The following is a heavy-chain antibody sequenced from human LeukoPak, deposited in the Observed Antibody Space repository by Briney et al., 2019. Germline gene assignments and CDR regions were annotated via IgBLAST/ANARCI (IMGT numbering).Heavy chain of an antibody. D-gene: IGHD1-20*01. CDR3: ARGSLTGEYGMDV. J-gene: IGHJ6*02. V-gene: IGHV3-48*03. CDR2: ISSSGRTI. Sequence: PGGSLRLSCAASGFTFSSYEMNWVRQAPGKGLEWISYISSSGRTIYYADSVKGRFTISRDNAKNSLYLRMNSLRVEDTAVYYCARGSLTGEYGMDVWGQGTTVTVSS. CDR1: GFTFSSYE.